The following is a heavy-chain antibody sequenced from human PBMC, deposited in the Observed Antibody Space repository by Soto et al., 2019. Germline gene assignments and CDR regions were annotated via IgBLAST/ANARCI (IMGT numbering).Heavy chain of an antibody. CDR3: ARERVTLVRGPQNWFDP. D-gene: IGHD3-10*01. CDR2: ISAYNGNT. Sequence: QVHLVQSGGEVKKTGASVTVSCKASGYRFASYAIGWVRQAPGQGLEWVGWISAYNGNTRYAQKLQGRVAMTTDASTSTAYMELRSLKSDDTAGYYCARERVTLVRGPQNWFDPWGQGTLVTVSS. CDR1: GYRFASYA. V-gene: IGHV1-18*01. J-gene: IGHJ5*02.